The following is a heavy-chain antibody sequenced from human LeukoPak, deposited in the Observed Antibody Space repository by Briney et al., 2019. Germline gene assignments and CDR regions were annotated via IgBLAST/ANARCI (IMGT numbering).Heavy chain of an antibody. J-gene: IGHJ4*02. CDR1: GFTFSSYW. CDR3: ARDRERSGYYY. V-gene: IGHV3-7*01. D-gene: IGHD3-22*01. Sequence: GSLRLSCVVSGFTFSSYWMSWVRQAPGKGLEWVANIKQDGSEKNYVDSVKGRFTISRDNAKNSLYLQMNSLRAEDTAVYYCARDRERSGYYYWGQGTLVTVSS. CDR2: IKQDGSEK.